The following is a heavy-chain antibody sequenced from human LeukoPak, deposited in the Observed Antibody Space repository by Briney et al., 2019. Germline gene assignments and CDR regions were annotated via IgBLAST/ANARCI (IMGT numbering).Heavy chain of an antibody. CDR2: INSDGTTT. D-gene: IGHD3-16*02. Sequence: PGGSLRLSCAASGFSVSGYWMHWVRQAPGKGLVWVSRINSDGTTTDYADSVKGRVTVSRDNGRNTVYLQMSSLRADDTAIYYCARVAPYRVARLGARDIWGQGTKVTVSS. CDR3: ARVAPYRVARLGARDI. V-gene: IGHV3-74*01. CDR1: GFSVSGYW. J-gene: IGHJ3*02.